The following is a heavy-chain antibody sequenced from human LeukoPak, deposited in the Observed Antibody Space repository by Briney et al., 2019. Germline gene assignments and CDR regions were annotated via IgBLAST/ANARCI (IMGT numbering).Heavy chain of an antibody. V-gene: IGHV3-7*04. CDR2: INQAASEK. Sequence: GGSLRLSCVASGFTFSGSWMTWVRQAPGKGLEWVANINQAASEKNYVDSVKGRFTISRDNAKNSLYLQVNSLRAEDTAVYYCARGHYGMDAWGQGTTVIVSS. J-gene: IGHJ6*02. CDR3: ARGHYGMDA. CDR1: GFTFSGSW.